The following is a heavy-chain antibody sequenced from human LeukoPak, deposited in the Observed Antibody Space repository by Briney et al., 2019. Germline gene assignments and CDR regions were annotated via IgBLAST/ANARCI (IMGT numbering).Heavy chain of an antibody. Sequence: GRSLRLSCAASGFTFSSYGMHWVRQAPGKGLEWVAVISYDGSNKYYADSVKGRFTISRDNSKNTLSLQMNSLRAEDTAVFYCARISRFCGGDCYSYFDIWGQGTLVTVSS. V-gene: IGHV3-30*03. J-gene: IGHJ4*02. D-gene: IGHD2-21*02. CDR2: ISYDGSNK. CDR1: GFTFSSYG. CDR3: ARISRFCGGDCYSYFDI.